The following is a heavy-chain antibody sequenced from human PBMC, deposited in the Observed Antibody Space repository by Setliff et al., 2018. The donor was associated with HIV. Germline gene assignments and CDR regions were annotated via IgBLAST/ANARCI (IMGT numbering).Heavy chain of an antibody. D-gene: IGHD2-15*01. CDR2: VSRGGST. CDR3: ARAVCPSLNCYSFFNY. CDR1: AGSFSGYS. V-gene: IGHV4-34*01. J-gene: IGHJ4*01. Sequence: SETLSLTCGVDAGSFSGYSWSWIRQSPGKGLEWIGEVSRGGSTTYNPSLTGRVSVSVDTSKSQFSLKLTNVTAADAAVYYCARAVCPSLNCYSFFNYWGHGSLVTVTS.